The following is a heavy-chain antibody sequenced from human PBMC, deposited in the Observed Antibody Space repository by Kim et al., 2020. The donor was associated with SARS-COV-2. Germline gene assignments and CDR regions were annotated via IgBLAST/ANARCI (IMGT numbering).Heavy chain of an antibody. Sequence: STSANPSLKSRVPISVDTSKNQFSLKLSSVTAADTAVYYCATRYGDRYDYWGQGTLVTVSS. D-gene: IGHD4-17*01. J-gene: IGHJ4*02. CDR3: ATRYGDRYDY. V-gene: IGHV4-39*01. CDR2: ST.